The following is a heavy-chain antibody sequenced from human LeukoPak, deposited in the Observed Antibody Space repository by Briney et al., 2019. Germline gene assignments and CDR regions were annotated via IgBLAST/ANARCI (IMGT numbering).Heavy chain of an antibody. CDR3: ARGDYGGYVAPY. CDR2: INPNSGGT. V-gene: IGHV1-2*02. CDR1: GYTFTGYY. D-gene: IGHD4-17*01. Sequence: ASVKVSCKASGYTFTGYYMHWVRQAPGQGLEWMGWINPNSGGTNYAQKFQGRVTMTRDTSISTAYMELSSLRSDDTAVYYCARGDYGGYVAPYWGQGTLVTVSS. J-gene: IGHJ4*02.